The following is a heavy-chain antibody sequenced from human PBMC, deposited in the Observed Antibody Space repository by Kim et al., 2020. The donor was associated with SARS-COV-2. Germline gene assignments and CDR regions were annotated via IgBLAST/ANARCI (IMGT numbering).Heavy chain of an antibody. CDR3: ARDLLSASVFEI. J-gene: IGHJ3*02. D-gene: IGHD3-10*01. V-gene: IGHV4-31*02. Sequence: SANPALRSRLSVSSDASKNQFSLTLNSVTAADTAVYYCARDLLSASVFEIWGPGTMVTVSS.